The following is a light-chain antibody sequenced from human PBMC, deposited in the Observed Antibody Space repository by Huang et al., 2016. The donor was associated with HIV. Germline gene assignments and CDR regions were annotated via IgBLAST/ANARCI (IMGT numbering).Light chain of an antibody. CDR2: AAS. CDR3: QQSYSTQYT. CDR1: QSISSY. V-gene: IGKV1-39*01. J-gene: IGKJ2*01. Sequence: DIQMTQSPSSLSVSVGDRVTITCRASQSISSYLNWYQHKPGKAPKVLIYAASSLRSGVPSRFRGSESGTDFTLIINNLQPEDFATYFCQQSYSTQYTFGQGTKLEI.